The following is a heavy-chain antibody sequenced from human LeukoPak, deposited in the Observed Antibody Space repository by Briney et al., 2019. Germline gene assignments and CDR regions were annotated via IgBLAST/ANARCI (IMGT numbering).Heavy chain of an antibody. Sequence: SGTLSLTCAVSPDSITSNWWSWVRQPPGKGLEWIGEVHKSGSTNYYPSLQSRVTISIDKTKNQIALELTSVTAADTAVYYCAKEIVGALTPGAYCGEGIFVSVSS. CDR3: AKEIVGALTPGAY. J-gene: IGHJ4*02. CDR2: VHKSGST. CDR1: PDSITSNW. D-gene: IGHD1-26*01. V-gene: IGHV4-4*02.